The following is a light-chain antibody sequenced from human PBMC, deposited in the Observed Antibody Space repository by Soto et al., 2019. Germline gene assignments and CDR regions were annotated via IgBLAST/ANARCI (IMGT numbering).Light chain of an antibody. V-gene: IGKV3-15*01. CDR2: DAS. CDR3: HQYNYWPPT. CDR1: QSVSSR. J-gene: IGKJ1*01. Sequence: EVLMTESPPTLSLSAVVIATLSFRASQSVSSRLAWYQQKRGQAPRLLIYDASTRASGIPARFSGSGSGTEFTLTISSLQSEDFAVYYCHQYNYWPPTFGQGTKVDIK.